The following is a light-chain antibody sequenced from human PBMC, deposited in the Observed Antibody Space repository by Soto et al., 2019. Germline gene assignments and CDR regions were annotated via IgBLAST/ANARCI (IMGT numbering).Light chain of an antibody. Sequence: DIQMTQSPSPLSASVGDRIIITCRASQPLARYINWFHQKSGQPPTLLVYAASTLRRGVPSRFSASGSWSDFNLTINSLQPEDLATYYGQQSYNSPFNFGPGTKVDIK. CDR3: QQSYNSPFN. CDR1: QPLARY. J-gene: IGKJ3*01. CDR2: AAS. V-gene: IGKV1-39*01.